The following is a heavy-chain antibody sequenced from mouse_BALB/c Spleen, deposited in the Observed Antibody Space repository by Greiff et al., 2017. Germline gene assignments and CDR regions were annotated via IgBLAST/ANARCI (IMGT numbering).Heavy chain of an antibody. D-gene: IGHD1-1*01. CDR3: ASRNYYGSSPAWFAY. CDR2: ISYDGSN. CDR1: GYSITSGYY. V-gene: IGHV3-6*02. J-gene: IGHJ3*01. Sequence: VQLKESGPGLVKPSQSLSLTCSVTGYSITSGYYWNWIRQFPGNKLEWMGYISYDGSNNYNPSLKNRISITRDTSKNQFFLKLNSVTTEDTATYYCASRNYYGSSPAWFAYWGQGTLVTVSA.